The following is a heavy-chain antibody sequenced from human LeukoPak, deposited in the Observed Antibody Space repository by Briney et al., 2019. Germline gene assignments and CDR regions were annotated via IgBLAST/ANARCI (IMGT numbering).Heavy chain of an antibody. CDR1: GFTFSSYG. D-gene: IGHD2-21*01. V-gene: IGHV3-30*18. CDR2: ISYDGSNK. CDR3: AKEMLLSYYYYGMDV. J-gene: IGHJ6*02. Sequence: PGRSPRLSCAASGFTFSSYGMHWVRQAPGKGLEWVAVISYDGSNKYYADSVKGRFTISRDNSKNTLYLQMNSLRAEDTAVYYCAKEMLLSYYYYGMDVWGQGTTVTVSS.